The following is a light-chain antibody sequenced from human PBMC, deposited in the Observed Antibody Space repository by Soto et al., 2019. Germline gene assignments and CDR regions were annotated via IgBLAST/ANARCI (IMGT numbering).Light chain of an antibody. CDR1: SSDVGGYNY. Sequence: QSALTQPASVSGSPGQSITISCTGTSSDVGGYNYVSWYQQHPGKAPKLMIYDVSNRPSGVSNRFSGSKSGNTASLTISGLQAEDVADYDCSSYTSSSTRVFGTGTKVPV. J-gene: IGLJ1*01. V-gene: IGLV2-14*01. CDR3: SSYTSSSTRV. CDR2: DVS.